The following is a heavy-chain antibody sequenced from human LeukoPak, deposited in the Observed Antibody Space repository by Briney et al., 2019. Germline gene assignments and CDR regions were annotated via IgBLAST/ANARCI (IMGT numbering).Heavy chain of an antibody. V-gene: IGHV4-34*01. Sequence: PSETLSLTCAVYGGSFSVYYWSWIRQPPGKGLEWIGEINHSGSTNYNPSLKSRVTISVDTSRNQFSLKLSSVTAADTAVYYCETNPGGYCSSTSCYGEAPWGQGTLVTVSS. CDR1: GGSFSVYY. D-gene: IGHD2-2*01. CDR2: INHSGST. J-gene: IGHJ5*02. CDR3: ETNPGGYCSSTSCYGEAP.